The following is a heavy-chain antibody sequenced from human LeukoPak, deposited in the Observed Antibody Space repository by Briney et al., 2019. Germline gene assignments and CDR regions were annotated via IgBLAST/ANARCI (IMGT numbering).Heavy chain of an antibody. Sequence: GESLKISCKGSGYSFTSYWISWVRQMPGKGLEWMGRIDPSDSDTRYSPSFQGQVTISADKSISTAYLQWSSLKASDTAMYYCARRSGSVWHAMDYWGQGTLVTVSS. CDR2: IDPSDSDT. CDR1: GYSFTSYW. CDR3: ARRSGSVWHAMDY. D-gene: IGHD6-19*01. V-gene: IGHV5-51*01. J-gene: IGHJ4*02.